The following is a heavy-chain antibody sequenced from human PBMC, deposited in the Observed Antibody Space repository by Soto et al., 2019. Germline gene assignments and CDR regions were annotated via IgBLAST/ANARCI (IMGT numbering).Heavy chain of an antibody. CDR1: GFTFSSYA. CDR3: ATVSGALVYLGY. Sequence: PGGSLRLSCAASGFTFSSYAMSWVRQAPGKGLEWVSAISGSGSSTYYAHSVKGRFTISRDNSKNTLYLQMNSLRDEDTAIYYCATVSGALVYLGYWGQGTRVTVS. J-gene: IGHJ4*02. CDR2: ISGSGSST. V-gene: IGHV3-23*01. D-gene: IGHD3-16*01.